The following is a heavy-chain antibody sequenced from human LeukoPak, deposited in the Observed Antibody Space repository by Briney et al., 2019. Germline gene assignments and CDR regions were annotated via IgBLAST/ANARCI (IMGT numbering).Heavy chain of an antibody. D-gene: IGHD3-9*01. CDR2: IYHSGST. CDR3: ASYYDILTGIRGDY. V-gene: IGHV4-38-2*01. J-gene: IGHJ4*02. Sequence: PSETLSLTCAVSGYSISSGYYWGWIRQRPGKGLEWIGSIYHSGSTYYNPSLKSRVTISVDTSKNQFSLKLSSVTAADTAVYYCASYYDILTGIRGDYWGQGTLVTVSS. CDR1: GYSISSGYY.